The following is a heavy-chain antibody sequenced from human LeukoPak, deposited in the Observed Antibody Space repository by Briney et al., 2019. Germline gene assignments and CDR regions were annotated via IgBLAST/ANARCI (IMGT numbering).Heavy chain of an antibody. D-gene: IGHD5-24*01. CDR1: GGSISSYY. J-gene: IGHJ4*02. Sequence: PSETLSLTCTVSGGSISSYYWNWIRQPPGKGLEWIGYIYYSGSTNYNPSLKSRVTISVDTSKNQFSLKLSSVTAADTAVYYCASGRKGWLQPTFDYWGQGTLVTVSS. CDR3: ASGRKGWLQPTFDY. V-gene: IGHV4-59*01. CDR2: IYYSGST.